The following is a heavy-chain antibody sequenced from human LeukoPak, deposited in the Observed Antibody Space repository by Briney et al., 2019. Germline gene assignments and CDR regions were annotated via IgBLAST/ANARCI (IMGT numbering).Heavy chain of an antibody. V-gene: IGHV4-59*08. J-gene: IGHJ4*02. Sequence: SETLSLTCTVSGGSISSYYWSWIRQPPGKGLEWIGYIYYSGSTNYNPSLKSRVTISVDTSKNQFSLKLSSVTAADTAVYYCAKYHSSGWYYFDYWGQGTLVTVSS. CDR1: GGSISSYY. D-gene: IGHD6-19*01. CDR2: IYYSGST. CDR3: AKYHSSGWYYFDY.